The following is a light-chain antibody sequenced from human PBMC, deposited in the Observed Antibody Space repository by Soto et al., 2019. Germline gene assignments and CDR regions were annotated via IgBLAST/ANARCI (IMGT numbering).Light chain of an antibody. V-gene: IGKV3-11*01. CDR1: QSVSSY. CDR3: QQRSKWPPET. Sequence: EIVWTQSPAPLSLSPGERATLSCRASQSVSSYFAWYHQKPGQASSLLIYDASNRATGIPARFSGSGSGKDFNLTISSRVPEDFAVYYCQQRSKWPPETFGQGTKVEIK. CDR2: DAS. J-gene: IGKJ1*01.